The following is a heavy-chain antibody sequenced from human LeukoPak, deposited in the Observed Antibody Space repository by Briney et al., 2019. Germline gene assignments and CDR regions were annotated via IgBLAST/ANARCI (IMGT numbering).Heavy chain of an antibody. CDR1: GGTFSSHA. CDR2: IIPILGIA. V-gene: IGHV1-69*04. Sequence: SVKVSCKASGGTFSSHAISWVRQAPGQGLEWMGRIIPILGIANYAQKFQGRVTITADKSTSTAYMELSSLRSEDTAVYYCARFVLRRGYSGYGGFDYWGQGTLVTVSS. CDR3: ARFVLRRGYSGYGGFDY. D-gene: IGHD5-12*01. J-gene: IGHJ4*02.